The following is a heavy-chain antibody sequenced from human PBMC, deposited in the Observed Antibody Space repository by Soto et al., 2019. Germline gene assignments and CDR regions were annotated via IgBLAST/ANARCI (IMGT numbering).Heavy chain of an antibody. D-gene: IGHD6-13*01. Sequence: SDTLSLTCTVCGGSSSSCVYYWSWIRQHPGKGLEWIGYIYNSVITDYKPSLKSRVTIALNTSENPFSLNLSSVTAAVTAVYYCARGVYPWGQGTLVTVS. CDR1: GGSSSSCVYY. J-gene: IGHJ5*02. V-gene: IGHV4-31*02. CDR3: ARGVYP. CDR2: IYNSVIT.